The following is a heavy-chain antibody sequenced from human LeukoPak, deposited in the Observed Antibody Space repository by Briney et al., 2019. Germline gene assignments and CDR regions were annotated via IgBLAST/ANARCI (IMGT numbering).Heavy chain of an antibody. CDR3: ARNSVPSFYSDTSGYFYY. Sequence: PSETLSLTCGVPGGSFSGYYFSWVRQSPEKGLEWIGEINHSGSTNYNPSLKSRVTISVDTAKKQISLKLNSVTAADTAVYYCARNSVPSFYSDTSGYFYYWGQGTLVTVSS. J-gene: IGHJ4*02. D-gene: IGHD3-22*01. V-gene: IGHV4-34*01. CDR2: INHSGST. CDR1: GGSFSGYY.